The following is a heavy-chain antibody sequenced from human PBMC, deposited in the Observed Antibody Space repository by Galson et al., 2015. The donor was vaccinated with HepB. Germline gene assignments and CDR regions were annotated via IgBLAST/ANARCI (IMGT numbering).Heavy chain of an antibody. D-gene: IGHD1-26*01. CDR2: TYYRSKWYN. Sequence: CAISGDSVSSNSAAWNWIRQSPSRGLEWLGRTYYRSKWYNVYAVSVKSRIAINPDTSKNQFSLQLSSVTSEDTAVYYCARSVGAIDSWGQGTLVTVSS. V-gene: IGHV6-1*01. J-gene: IGHJ4*02. CDR1: GDSVSSNSAA. CDR3: ARSVGAIDS.